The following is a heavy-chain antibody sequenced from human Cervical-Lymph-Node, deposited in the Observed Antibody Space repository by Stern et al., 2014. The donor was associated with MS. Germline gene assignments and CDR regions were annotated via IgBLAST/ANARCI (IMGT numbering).Heavy chain of an antibody. J-gene: IGHJ5*02. V-gene: IGHV1-58*02. Sequence: VQLVESGPEVKKPGTSVKVSCKASGITFSHSAIQWLRLAPGQRPEWVTWVICFHGGVPYAPWVQERVTISRGNATMTVYLQMRSLKTEDTAIYYCASERYTYYDDQRPPGGFDPWGQGTLVTVSS. CDR1: GITFSHSA. CDR3: ASERYTYYDDQRPPGGFDP. D-gene: IGHD3-3*01. CDR2: VICFHGGV.